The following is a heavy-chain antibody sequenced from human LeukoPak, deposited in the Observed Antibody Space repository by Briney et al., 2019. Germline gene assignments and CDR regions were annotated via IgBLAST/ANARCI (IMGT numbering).Heavy chain of an antibody. CDR3: ARDVGP. CDR1: GFTASNNY. V-gene: IGHV3-53*01. CDR2: IYSNGRT. Sequence: GGSLRLSCAASGFTASNNYMRWVPEAPGKGLERVSLIYSNGRTDSTDSVKGRFSISRDNSKNTMYLQMNSLRAEDTAMYYCARDVGPWGQGTLVTVSS. D-gene: IGHD2-15*01. J-gene: IGHJ5*02.